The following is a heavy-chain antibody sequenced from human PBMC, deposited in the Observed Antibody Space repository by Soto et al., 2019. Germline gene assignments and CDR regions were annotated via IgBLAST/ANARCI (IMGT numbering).Heavy chain of an antibody. D-gene: IGHD1-1*01. CDR2: IRISGTPI. V-gene: IGHV3-11*01. CDR1: GFTLSDFY. J-gene: IGHJ4*02. Sequence: GASLILSFPSSGFTLSDFYLISIRRAPGEGLEWVSDIRISGTPIHYADFLRCRFTSSRDNAKNSLWLQMNTLRAEDTAVYFCARVQILQLENIFDYWGQGALVTVSS. CDR3: ARVQILQLENIFDY.